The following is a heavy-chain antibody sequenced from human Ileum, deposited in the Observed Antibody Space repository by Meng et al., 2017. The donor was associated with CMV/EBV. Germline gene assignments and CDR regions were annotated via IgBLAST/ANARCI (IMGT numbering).Heavy chain of an antibody. D-gene: IGHD2-2*01. V-gene: IGHV3-53*01. CDR2: IYTGGST. CDR1: GFTVSSNY. CDR3: ARDHCSSTSCYPYYGMDV. J-gene: IGHJ6*02. Sequence: GGSLRLSCAVSGFTVSSNYMIWVRQAPGKGLEWVSVIYTGGSTYYADSVKGRFTISRDTSKNTMYLQMNSLRAEDTAVYYCARDHCSSTSCYPYYGMDVWGQGTTVTVSS.